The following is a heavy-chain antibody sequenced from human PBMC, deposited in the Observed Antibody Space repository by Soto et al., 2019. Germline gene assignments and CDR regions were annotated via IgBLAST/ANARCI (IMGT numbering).Heavy chain of an antibody. CDR1: GFTFSGYA. J-gene: IGHJ4*02. Sequence: SLRLSCAASGFTFSGYAMSWVRQAPGKGLEWVSAISGSGGSTYYADSVKGRFTISRDNSKNTLYLQMNSLRAEDTAVYYCAKARWFGELLIDYWGQGTLVTVSS. CDR3: AKARWFGELLIDY. D-gene: IGHD3-10*01. V-gene: IGHV3-23*01. CDR2: ISGSGGST.